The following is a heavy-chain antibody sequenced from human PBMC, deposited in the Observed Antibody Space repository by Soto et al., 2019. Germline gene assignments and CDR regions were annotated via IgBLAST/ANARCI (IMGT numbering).Heavy chain of an antibody. Sequence: QVQLVQSETEVKKPGASVKVSCKASGYSFSRYCMHWVRQAPGQGLGWVGWMNVCNGDRKYSLNLQGRVSITSDTAASTPYIEVSSLTSEDTAVYYCAREGETLERRFYHDLDVWGQGTTVTVSS. J-gene: IGHJ6*02. CDR2: MNVCNGDR. CDR3: AREGETLERRFYHDLDV. D-gene: IGHD1-1*01. CDR1: GYSFSRYC. V-gene: IGHV1-3*01.